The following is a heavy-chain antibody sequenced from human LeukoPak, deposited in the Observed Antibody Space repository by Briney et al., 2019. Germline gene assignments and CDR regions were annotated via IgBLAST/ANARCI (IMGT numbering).Heavy chain of an antibody. D-gene: IGHD3-10*01. J-gene: IGHJ4*02. Sequence: GGSLRLSCAASGFTFSSYGMHWVRQAPGKGLEWVAVISYDGSNKYYADSVKGRFTISRDNSKNTLYLQMNSLRAEDTAVYYCARLSGSGSYPHYFDYWGQGTLVTVSS. CDR1: GFTFSSYG. V-gene: IGHV3-30*03. CDR2: ISYDGSNK. CDR3: ARLSGSGSYPHYFDY.